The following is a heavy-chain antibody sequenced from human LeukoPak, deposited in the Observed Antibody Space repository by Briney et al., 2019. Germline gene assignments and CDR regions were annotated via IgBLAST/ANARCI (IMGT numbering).Heavy chain of an antibody. Sequence: SEALSLTCTVSGYSISSGYYWGWIRQPPGKGLEWIGSIYHSGSTYYNPSLKSRFTISVATSKNQFSLKLSSVTAADTAVYYCARDLDSYGNYFDYWGQGTLVTVSP. J-gene: IGHJ4*02. D-gene: IGHD5-18*01. CDR2: IYHSGST. V-gene: IGHV4-38-2*02. CDR3: ARDLDSYGNYFDY. CDR1: GYSISSGYY.